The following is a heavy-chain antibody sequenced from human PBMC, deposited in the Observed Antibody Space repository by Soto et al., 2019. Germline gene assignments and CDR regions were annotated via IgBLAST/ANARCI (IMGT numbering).Heavy chain of an antibody. CDR2: IYYSGST. V-gene: IGHV4-59*11. CDR1: GGSISSHY. Sequence: SETLSLTCTVAGGSISSHYCSWIRQPPGKGLEWIGYIYYSGSTNSNPSLKSRVTISVDTSKNQFSLKLSSVTAADTAVYYCARTNAFDIWGQGTMVTVSS. CDR3: ARTNAFDI. J-gene: IGHJ3*02.